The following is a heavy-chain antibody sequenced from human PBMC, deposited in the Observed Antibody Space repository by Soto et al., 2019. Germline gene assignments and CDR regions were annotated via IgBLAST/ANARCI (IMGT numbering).Heavy chain of an antibody. CDR1: GFTFSNYT. V-gene: IGHV3-30*04. D-gene: IGHD3-10*01. CDR3: AGRSGSSDY. CDR2: ISYDEIDK. J-gene: IGHJ4*02. Sequence: PGGSLRLSCAASGFTFSNYTMHWVRQAPGKGLEWVALISYDEIDKYFADAVKGRFTISRDNSKNTLYLQMDSLRAEDTAVYYCAGRSGSSDYWGRGTLVT.